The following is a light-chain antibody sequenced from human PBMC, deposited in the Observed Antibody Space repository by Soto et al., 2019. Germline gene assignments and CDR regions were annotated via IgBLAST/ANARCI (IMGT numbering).Light chain of an antibody. V-gene: IGKV1-5*03. J-gene: IGKJ1*01. Sequence: DIQMTQSPSTLSASVGDRVTITCRASQSISDSLAWDQQKPGKAPKLLIYEASSLKSGVPSRFSGSRSGTEYTLTISSLQPDDFATYYCQQYNGYWTFGQGTKVEIK. CDR1: QSISDS. CDR3: QQYNGYWT. CDR2: EAS.